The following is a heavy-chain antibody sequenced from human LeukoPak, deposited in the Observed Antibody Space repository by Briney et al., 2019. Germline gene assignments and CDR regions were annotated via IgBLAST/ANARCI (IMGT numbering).Heavy chain of an antibody. V-gene: IGHV3-23*01. CDR1: GFTFSSYG. CDR2: ISGSGGST. Sequence: GTLRLSCAASGFTFSSYGMSWVRQAPGKGLEWVSAISGSGGSTYYADSVKGRFTISRDNSKNTLYLQMNSLRAEDTAVYYCAKGYCRGNSCYDDRGAFDYWGQGTLVTVSS. CDR3: AKGYCRGNSCYDDRGAFDY. D-gene: IGHD2-2*01. J-gene: IGHJ4*02.